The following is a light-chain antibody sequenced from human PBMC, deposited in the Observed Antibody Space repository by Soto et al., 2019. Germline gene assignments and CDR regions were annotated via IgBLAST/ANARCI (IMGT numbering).Light chain of an antibody. J-gene: IGKJ2*01. CDR3: QPPYT. CDR2: DAS. Sequence: EIVLTQSPATLSLSPGERATLSCRASQSVSSYLAWYQQKPGQAPRLLIYDASNRATGIPARFSGSGSGTDFTLPISSLEPEDFAVYYCQPPYTFGQGTKLEIK. V-gene: IGKV3-11*01. CDR1: QSVSSY.